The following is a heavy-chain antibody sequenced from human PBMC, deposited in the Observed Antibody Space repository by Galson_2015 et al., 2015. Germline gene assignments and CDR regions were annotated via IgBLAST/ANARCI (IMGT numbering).Heavy chain of an antibody. CDR1: GGSFSHSY. V-gene: IGHV4-34*01. J-gene: IGHJ4*02. Sequence: SEPLSLTCAVYGGSFSHSYWSWIRHPPGKGLEWIGGIGHTGSPDYNPSLKSRLTISLDASKNEFSLRLSSVTAADTAVYYCARSTFRRGYRNWGQGGLVIVSS. D-gene: IGHD3-22*01. CDR3: ARSTFRRGYRN. CDR2: IGHTGSP.